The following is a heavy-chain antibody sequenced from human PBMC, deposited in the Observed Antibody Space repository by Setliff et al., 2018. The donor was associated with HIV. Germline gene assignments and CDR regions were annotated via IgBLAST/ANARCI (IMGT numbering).Heavy chain of an antibody. D-gene: IGHD3-10*01. V-gene: IGHV1-8*01. Sequence: ASVKVSCKPSGHTFTNYDIHWMRRATGQGLEWMGWMSPNSGVSGYALKFHDRVTMTRDTSITTAYMELSSLTSEDTAVYYCARGKGVGGVIITGGLDVWGQGTTVTVSS. J-gene: IGHJ6*02. CDR2: MSPNSGVS. CDR1: GHTFTNYD. CDR3: ARGKGVGGVIITGGLDV.